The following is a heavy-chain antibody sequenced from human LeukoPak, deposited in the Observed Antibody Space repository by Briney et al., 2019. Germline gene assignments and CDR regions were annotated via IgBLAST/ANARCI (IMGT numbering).Heavy chain of an antibody. D-gene: IGHD4-23*01. CDR2: ISSSSSYI. Sequence: PGGSLRLSCAASGFTFSSYSMNWVRQAPGKGLEWVSSISSSSSYIYYADSVKGRFTISRDNAKNSLYLQMNSLRAEDTAVYYCARGRTTVVTSTTNWFDPWGQGTLVTVSS. V-gene: IGHV3-21*01. CDR1: GFTFSSYS. CDR3: ARGRTTVVTSTTNWFDP. J-gene: IGHJ5*02.